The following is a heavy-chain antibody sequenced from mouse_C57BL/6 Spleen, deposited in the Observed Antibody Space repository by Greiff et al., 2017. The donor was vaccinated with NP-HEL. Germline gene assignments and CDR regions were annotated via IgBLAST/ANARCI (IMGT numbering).Heavy chain of an antibody. CDR2: IYPGDGDT. CDR3: ARDYGSRMDY. D-gene: IGHD1-1*01. J-gene: IGHJ4*01. V-gene: IGHV1-82*01. Sequence: QVQLQQSGPELVKPGASVKISCKASGYAFSSSWMNWVKQRPGKGLEWIGRIYPGDGDTNYNGKFKGTATLTADKSSSTAYMLLSSLTSEDSAVYFCARDYGSRMDYWGQGTSVTVSS. CDR1: GYAFSSSW.